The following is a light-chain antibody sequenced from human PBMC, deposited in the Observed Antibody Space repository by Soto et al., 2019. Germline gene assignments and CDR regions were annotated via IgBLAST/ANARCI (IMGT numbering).Light chain of an antibody. CDR3: QHYANLPIP. J-gene: IGKJ5*01. Sequence: DIQMTQSPSTLSASVGDRVTITCRASQSISSWLAWYQQKPGKAPKLLIYDASSLESGVPSRFSGSGSGTEFPLTISSLQPDDFATYYCQHYANLPIPFGQGTRLEI. CDR2: DAS. V-gene: IGKV1-5*01. CDR1: QSISSW.